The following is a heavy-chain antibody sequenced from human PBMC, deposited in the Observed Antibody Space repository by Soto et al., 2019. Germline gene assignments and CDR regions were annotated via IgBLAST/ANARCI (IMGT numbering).Heavy chain of an antibody. CDR3: ARYCSSTSCFYYYYGMDV. CDR2: IYYSGST. D-gene: IGHD2-2*01. CDR1: GGSISSGGYY. Sequence: SETLSLTCTVSGGSISSGGYYWSWIRQHPGKGLEWIGYIYYSGSTYYNQSLKSRVTISVDTSKNQFSLKLSSVTAADTAVYYCARYCSSTSCFYYYYGMDVWGQGTTVTVSS. V-gene: IGHV4-31*03. J-gene: IGHJ6*02.